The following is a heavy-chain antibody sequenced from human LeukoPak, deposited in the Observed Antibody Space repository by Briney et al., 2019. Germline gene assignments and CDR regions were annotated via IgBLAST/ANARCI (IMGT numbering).Heavy chain of an antibody. CDR1: GGSISSGGYS. V-gene: IGHV4-61*08. Sequence: SETLSLTCAVSGGSISSGGYSWSWIRQPPGKGLEWIGYIYYSGSTNYNPSLKSRVTISVDTSKNQFSLKLSSVTAADTAVYYCAREGDYYDTSGTLDYWGQGTLVTVSS. J-gene: IGHJ4*02. CDR2: IYYSGST. D-gene: IGHD3-22*01. CDR3: AREGDYYDTSGTLDY.